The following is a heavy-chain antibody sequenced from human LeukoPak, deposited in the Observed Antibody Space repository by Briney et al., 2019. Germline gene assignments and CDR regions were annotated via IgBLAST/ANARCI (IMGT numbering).Heavy chain of an antibody. Sequence: SETLSLTCTVSGGSISSYYWSWIRQPPGKGLEWIGYIYYSGSTNYNPSLKSRVTISVDTSKNQLSLKLSSVTAADTAVYYCAREKVGSVFDYWGQGTLVTVSS. D-gene: IGHD3-10*01. CDR1: GGSISSYY. CDR3: AREKVGSVFDY. V-gene: IGHV4-59*01. CDR2: IYYSGST. J-gene: IGHJ4*02.